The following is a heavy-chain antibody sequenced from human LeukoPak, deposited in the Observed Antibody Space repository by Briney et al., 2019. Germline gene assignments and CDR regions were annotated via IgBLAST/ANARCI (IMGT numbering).Heavy chain of an antibody. Sequence: PGGSLRLSCAASGFTFSSYEMNWVRQAPGKGLEWVSYISSSGSTIYYADSVKGRFTISRDNAKNSLYLQMNSLRAEDTAVYYCARASDYYYFDYWGQGTLVTVSS. CDR1: GFTFSSYE. CDR3: ARASDYYYFDY. V-gene: IGHV3-48*03. CDR2: ISSSGSTI. D-gene: IGHD4-17*01. J-gene: IGHJ4*02.